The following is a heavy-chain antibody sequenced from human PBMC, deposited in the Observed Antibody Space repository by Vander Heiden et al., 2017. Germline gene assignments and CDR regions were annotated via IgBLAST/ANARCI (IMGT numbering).Heavy chain of an antibody. CDR2: IIPIFGTA. D-gene: IGHD3-3*01. V-gene: IGHV1-69*01. Sequence: GSSVKVSCKASGGTFSSYAISWVGQAPGQGLEWMGGIIPIFGTANYAQKFQGRVTITADESTSTAYMELSSLRSEDTAVYYCARDLKDYDFWSGYPRGGWFDPWGQGTLVTVSS. CDR3: ARDLKDYDFWSGYPRGGWFDP. J-gene: IGHJ5*02. CDR1: GGTFSSYA.